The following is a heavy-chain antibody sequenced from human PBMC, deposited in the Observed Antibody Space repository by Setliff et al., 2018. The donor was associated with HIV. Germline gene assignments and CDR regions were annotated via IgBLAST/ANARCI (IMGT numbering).Heavy chain of an antibody. V-gene: IGHV3-7*01. Sequence: GGSLRLSCAASGFAFSGHQMSWVRQAPGKGLEWVAKIKQDGSEKYYVDSVKGRFTISRDNANNLVYLQMNSLRVEDTAVYFCARWGSGSYERVFDYWGQGMLVTVSS. CDR2: IKQDGSEK. CDR1: GFAFSGHQ. D-gene: IGHD1-26*01. CDR3: ARWGSGSYERVFDY. J-gene: IGHJ4*02.